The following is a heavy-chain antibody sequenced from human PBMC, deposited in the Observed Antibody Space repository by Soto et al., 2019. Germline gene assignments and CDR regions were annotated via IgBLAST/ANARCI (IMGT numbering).Heavy chain of an antibody. Sequence: SETLSLTCTVSGGSITTSGDYWSWIRQHPGKGLEWIGYISHSEITEYNPSLKSRLTLSIDTSKNQFSLEMNSVTAADTAVYYCARVSHYYYYGWFDPWGQGTPVTVSS. V-gene: IGHV4-31*03. J-gene: IGHJ5*02. CDR1: GGSITTSGDY. CDR3: ARVSHYYYYGWFDP. D-gene: IGHD3-22*01. CDR2: ISHSEIT.